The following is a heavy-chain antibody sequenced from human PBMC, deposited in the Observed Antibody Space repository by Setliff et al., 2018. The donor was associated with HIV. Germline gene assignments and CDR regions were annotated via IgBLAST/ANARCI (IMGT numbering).Heavy chain of an antibody. D-gene: IGHD6-13*01. Sequence: ASVKVSCKASGYTFTDFHMHWVRQAPGQGLEWMGAIDPRRGSTEYAQKFQGTVTMTRDTSISTAYMELSGLKSDDTAMYYCATDPGYSSTWYSESFQHWGQGTVVTVSS. CDR3: ATDPGYSSTWYSESFQH. CDR1: GYTFTDFH. V-gene: IGHV1-2*02. CDR2: IDPRRGST. J-gene: IGHJ1*01.